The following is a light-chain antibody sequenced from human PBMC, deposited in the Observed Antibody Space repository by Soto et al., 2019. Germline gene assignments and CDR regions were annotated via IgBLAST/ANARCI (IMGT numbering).Light chain of an antibody. CDR3: QQYGSSPPLT. Sequence: EIVLTQSPGTLSLSPGERATLSCRASQSVSSSYLAWYQQKPGQAPRLLIYGTSGRATGIPDRFSGSGSGTDFTLTISRLEPEDFAVYYCQQYGSSPPLTFGQGPRLEIK. V-gene: IGKV3-20*01. CDR1: QSVSSSY. J-gene: IGKJ5*01. CDR2: GTS.